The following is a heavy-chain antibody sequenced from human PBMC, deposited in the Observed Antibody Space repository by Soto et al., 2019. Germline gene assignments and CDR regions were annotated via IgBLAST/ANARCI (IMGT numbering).Heavy chain of an antibody. J-gene: IGHJ4*02. D-gene: IGHD1-1*01. CDR3: AREFSNSPEAFDY. CDR2: IFYTGRT. V-gene: IGHV4-61*01. Sequence: PXGTLSLTCTVSGGSVNSDFYYWSWIREPPGRGLEWIGYIFYTGRTNYNPSLESRVTISLDTSKNQFSLKLSSVTAADTAVFYCAREFSNSPEAFDYWGQGALVTVSS. CDR1: GGSVNSDFYY.